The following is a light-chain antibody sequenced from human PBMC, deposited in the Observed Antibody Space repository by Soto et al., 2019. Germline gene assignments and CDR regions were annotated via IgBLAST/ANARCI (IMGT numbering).Light chain of an antibody. CDR2: EVS. CDR3: SSYGASNNRV. V-gene: IGLV2-8*01. J-gene: IGLJ2*01. CDR1: SSDVGGYNY. Sequence: QSVLTQPPSASGSPGQAVTISCTGTSSDVGGYNYVSWYQQHPGKAPKLMIYEVSKRPSGVPDRFSGSKSGNTASLTVSGLQTEDEADYYCSSYGASNNRVFGGGTKLTVL.